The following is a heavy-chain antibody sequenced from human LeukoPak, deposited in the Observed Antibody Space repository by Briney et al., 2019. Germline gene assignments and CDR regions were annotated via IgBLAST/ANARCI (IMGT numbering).Heavy chain of an antibody. Sequence: GASVKVSCKASGGTFSTYAITWVRQAPGQGLEWMGRIIPLPGIANYAQKFQGRVTTTADTSTSTAYMELISLTSDDTAVYYCARDLKACNSATCYSAFDIWGQGTMVTVSS. CDR3: ARDLKACNSATCYSAFDI. CDR2: IIPLPGIA. J-gene: IGHJ3*02. V-gene: IGHV1-69*04. CDR1: GGTFSTYA. D-gene: IGHD2-2*01.